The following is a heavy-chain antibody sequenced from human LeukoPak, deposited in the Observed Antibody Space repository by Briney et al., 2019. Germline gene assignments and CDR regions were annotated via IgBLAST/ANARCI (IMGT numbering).Heavy chain of an antibody. CDR1: GYTFTSYG. V-gene: IGHV1-18*01. Sequence: ASVKVSCKASGYTFTSYGISWVRQAPGQGLEWMGWISAYYGNTNYAQKLQGRVTMTTDTSTSTAYMELRSLRSDDTAVYYCARDGRDYYYYYGMDVWGQGTTVTVSS. J-gene: IGHJ6*02. CDR2: ISAYYGNT. CDR3: ARDGRDYYYYYGMDV.